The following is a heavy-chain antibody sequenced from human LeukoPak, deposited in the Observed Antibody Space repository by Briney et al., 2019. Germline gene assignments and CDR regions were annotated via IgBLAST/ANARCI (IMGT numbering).Heavy chain of an antibody. V-gene: IGHV3-21*01. Sequence: GGSLRLSCAASEFSVGSNYMTWVRQAPGKGLEWVSSISTSSSYIYYADSVKGRFTISRDNAKNSLYLQMNSLRAEDTAVYYCARAHNWKYGSFDFWGQGTLVTVSS. CDR2: ISTSSSYI. CDR1: EFSVGSNY. CDR3: ARAHNWKYGSFDF. D-gene: IGHD1-7*01. J-gene: IGHJ4*02.